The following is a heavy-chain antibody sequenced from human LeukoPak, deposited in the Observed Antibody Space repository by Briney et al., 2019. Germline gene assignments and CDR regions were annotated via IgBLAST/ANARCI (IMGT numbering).Heavy chain of an antibody. CDR3: AREAAGYCSSTSCCLPDY. D-gene: IGHD2-2*01. V-gene: IGHV3-30-3*01. CDR2: ISYDGSNK. J-gene: IGHJ4*02. CDR1: GFTFSSYA. Sequence: GGSLRLSCAASGFTFSSYAMHWVRQAPGKGLEWVAVISYDGSNKYYADSVKGRFTISRDNSKNTLYLQMNSLRAEDTAVYYCAREAAGYCSSTSCCLPDYWGQGTLVTVSS.